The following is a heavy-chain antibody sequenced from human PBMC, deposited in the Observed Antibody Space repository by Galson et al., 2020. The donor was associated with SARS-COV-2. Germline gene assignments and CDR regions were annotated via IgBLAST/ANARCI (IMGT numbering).Heavy chain of an antibody. Sequence: SETLSLTCTVSGYSISSGYDWGWIRQPPGKGLEWIGRNYHSGSTYYNPSLKSRVTISVDTSKNQFSLKLSSVTAADTAVYYCARVHFIAGLKGMEFWFDPWGQGTLVTVSS. CDR1: GYSISSGYD. CDR2: NYHSGST. J-gene: IGHJ5*02. V-gene: IGHV4-38-2*02. D-gene: IGHD1-1*01. CDR3: ARVHFIAGLKGMEFWFDP.